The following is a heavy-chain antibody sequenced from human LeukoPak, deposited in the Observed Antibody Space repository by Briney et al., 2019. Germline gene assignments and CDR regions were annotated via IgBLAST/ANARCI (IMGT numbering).Heavy chain of an antibody. Sequence: GGSLRLSCAASAFIFSNYGIHWVRQAPGKGLEWVAFIRYDGSKKYYADSVMGRSTISRDNSKNTVYLQMNSLRTDDTALYYCAKVGSGWFGVDYWGQGTLVTVSS. CDR3: AKVGSGWFGVDY. CDR2: IRYDGSKK. D-gene: IGHD6-19*01. J-gene: IGHJ4*02. V-gene: IGHV3-30*02. CDR1: AFIFSNYG.